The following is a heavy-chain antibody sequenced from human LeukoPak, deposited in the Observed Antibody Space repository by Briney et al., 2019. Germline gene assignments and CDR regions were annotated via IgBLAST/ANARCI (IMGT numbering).Heavy chain of an antibody. J-gene: IGHJ4*02. D-gene: IGHD4-17*01. V-gene: IGHV3-48*04. CDR2: ISSSSSTI. Sequence: GGSLRLSCAASGFIFSTYSMSWVRQAPGKGLEWVSYISSSSSTIYYADSVQGRFTISRDNAKNSLYLQMNSLRAEDTAIYYCAQAPTVTTGAYWGQGTLVTVSS. CDR3: AQAPTVTTGAY. CDR1: GFIFSTYS.